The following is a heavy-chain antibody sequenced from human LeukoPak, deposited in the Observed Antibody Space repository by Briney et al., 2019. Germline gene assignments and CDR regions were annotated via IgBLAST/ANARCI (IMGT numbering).Heavy chain of an antibody. D-gene: IGHD2-2*01. CDR3: ARVGSSVFYWFDP. CDR1: GYTFTGYY. V-gene: IGHV1-2*02. J-gene: IGHJ5*02. CDR2: INPNSGGT. Sequence: ASVKVSCKASGYTFTGYYMHWVRQAPGQGLEWMGWINPNSGGTNYAQKFQGRVTMTRDTSISTAYTELSRLRSDDTAVYYCARVGSSVFYWFDPWGQGTLVTVSS.